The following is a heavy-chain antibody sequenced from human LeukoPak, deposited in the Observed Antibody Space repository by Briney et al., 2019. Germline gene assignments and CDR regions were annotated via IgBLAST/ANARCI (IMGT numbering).Heavy chain of an antibody. D-gene: IGHD3-22*01. CDR1: GFTFDDYG. Sequence: GGSLRLSCAASGFTFDDYGMSWVRQAPGKGLEWVSGINWNGGSTGYADSVKGRFTISRDNAKNSLYLQTNSLRAEDTALYYCARVKVVVTQRWFDPWGQGTLVTVSS. CDR2: INWNGGST. CDR3: ARVKVVVTQRWFDP. V-gene: IGHV3-20*04. J-gene: IGHJ5*02.